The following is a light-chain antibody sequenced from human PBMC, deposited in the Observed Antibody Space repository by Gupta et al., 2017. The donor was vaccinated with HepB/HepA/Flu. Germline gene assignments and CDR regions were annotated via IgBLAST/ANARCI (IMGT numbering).Light chain of an antibody. CDR2: RSN. J-gene: IGLJ3*02. Sequence: QSVLTQPPSASGTPGQRVIISCSGSHSNIGTNFMYWFQQFPGTVPKPLIFRSNQRPSGVPDRFSGSKSGTSASLAISGLRSEDEADYYCVAWDDTLGGWVFGGGTKLTVL. CDR1: HSNIGTNF. CDR3: VAWDDTLGGWV. V-gene: IGLV1-47*01.